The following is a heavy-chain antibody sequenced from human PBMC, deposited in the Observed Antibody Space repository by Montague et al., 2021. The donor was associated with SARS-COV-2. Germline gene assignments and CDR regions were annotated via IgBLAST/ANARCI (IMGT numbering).Heavy chain of an antibody. V-gene: IGHV3-74*01. D-gene: IGHD2-2*02. J-gene: IGHJ6*02. CDR1: GFTFSSYW. Sequence: SLRLSCAASGFTFSSYWMHWVRQAPGKGLVWVSRIKSEGSSTSYADSVKGRFTISRDNAKNTLYLKMNSLRAEDTAVYYCARDQPIVVVPAAIRGYYYYGMDVWGQGTTVTVSS. CDR2: IKSEGSST. CDR3: ARDQPIVVVPAAIRGYYYYGMDV.